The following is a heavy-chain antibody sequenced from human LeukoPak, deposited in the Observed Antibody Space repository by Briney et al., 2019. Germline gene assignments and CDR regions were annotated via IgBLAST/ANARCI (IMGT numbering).Heavy chain of an antibody. V-gene: IGHV3-30*18. J-gene: IGHJ4*02. CDR1: GFTFSSYG. CDR3: AKDVGREYEYFDY. D-gene: IGHD6-6*01. Sequence: GGSLRLSCAASGFTFSSYGMHWVRQAPGKGLEWVAVISYDGSNKYYADSVKGRFTISRDNSKNTLYLQMNSLRAEDTAVYYCAKDVGREYEYFDYWGQGTLVTVSS. CDR2: ISYDGSNK.